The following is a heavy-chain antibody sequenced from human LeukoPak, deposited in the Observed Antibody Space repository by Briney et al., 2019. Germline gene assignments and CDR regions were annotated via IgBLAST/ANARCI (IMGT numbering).Heavy chain of an antibody. CDR2: TIPIFGTA. CDR3: ARVSVYYYDSSGES. D-gene: IGHD3-22*01. J-gene: IGHJ4*02. Sequence: ASVKVSCKASGGTFSSYAISWVRQAPGQGLEWMGGTIPIFGTANYAQKFQGRVTITTDESTSTAYMELSSLRSEDTAVYYCARVSVYYYDSSGESWGQGTLVTVSS. CDR1: GGTFSSYA. V-gene: IGHV1-69*05.